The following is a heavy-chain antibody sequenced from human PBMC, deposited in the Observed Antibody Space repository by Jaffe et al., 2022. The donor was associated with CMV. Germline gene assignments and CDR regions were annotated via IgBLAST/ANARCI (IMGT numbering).Heavy chain of an antibody. Sequence: EVQLVESGGGLVQPGGSLRLSCAASGFTFSSYSMNWVRQAPGKGLEWVSYISSSSSTIYYADSVKGRFTISRDNAKNSLYLQMNSLRDEDTAVYYCARPIVAYYYYYGMDVWGQGTTVTVSS. D-gene: IGHD5-12*01. J-gene: IGHJ6*02. CDR3: ARPIVAYYYYYGMDV. CDR2: ISSSSSTI. CDR1: GFTFSSYS. V-gene: IGHV3-48*02.